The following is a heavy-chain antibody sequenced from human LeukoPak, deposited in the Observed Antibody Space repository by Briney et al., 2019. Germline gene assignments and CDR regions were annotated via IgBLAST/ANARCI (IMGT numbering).Heavy chain of an antibody. CDR3: ARRLDY. Sequence: PGGSLRLSCAASRFTFSSSGMHWVRQAPGKGLEWISYINNDGLTMYYADSVRGRFTISRDSAKNSLYLQMNSLRVEDTAVYYCARRLDYWGQGTLVTVSS. CDR1: RFTFSSSG. V-gene: IGHV3-48*01. CDR2: INNDGLTM. J-gene: IGHJ4*02.